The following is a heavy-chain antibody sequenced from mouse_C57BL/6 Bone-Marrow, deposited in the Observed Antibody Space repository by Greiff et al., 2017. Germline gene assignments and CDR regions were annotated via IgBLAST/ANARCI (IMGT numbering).Heavy chain of an antibody. Sequence: QVQLQQPGAELVMPGASVKLSCKASGYTFTSYWMHWVKQRPGPGLEWIGEIDPSASYTNYNQKFKGKSTLTVDKSSSTAYMQLSSLTSEDSAVYYCARRWLYYGNDYYAMDYWGQGTSVTVSS. J-gene: IGHJ4*01. CDR2: IDPSASYT. CDR3: ARRWLYYGNDYYAMDY. V-gene: IGHV1-69*01. D-gene: IGHD2-1*01. CDR1: GYTFTSYW.